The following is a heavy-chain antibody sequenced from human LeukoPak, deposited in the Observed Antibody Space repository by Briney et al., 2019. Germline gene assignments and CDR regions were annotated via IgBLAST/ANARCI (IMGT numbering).Heavy chain of an antibody. CDR3: AREESSSWFSPDY. D-gene: IGHD6-13*01. V-gene: IGHV3-64*01. Sequence: GGSLRLSCAASGFTFSSYAMHWVRQAPGKGLEYVSAISSNGGSTYYANSVKGRFTISRDNSKNTLYLQMGSLRAEDMAVYYCAREESSSWFSPDYWGQGTLVTVSS. CDR1: GFTFSSYA. CDR2: ISSNGGST. J-gene: IGHJ4*02.